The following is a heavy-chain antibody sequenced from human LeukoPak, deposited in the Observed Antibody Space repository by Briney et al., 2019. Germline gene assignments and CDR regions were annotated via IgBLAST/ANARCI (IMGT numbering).Heavy chain of an antibody. D-gene: IGHD2-2*01. V-gene: IGHV3-11*03. CDR1: GFTFSDYY. CDR2: ISSSSSYT. J-gene: IGHJ4*02. CDR3: ARGGGIVVVPAALFDY. Sequence: GGSLRLSCAASGFTFSDYYMSWIRQAPGKGLEWVSYISSSSSYTNYADSVKGRFTISRDNAKNSLSLQMNSLRAEDTAVYYCARGGGIVVVPAALFDYWGQGTLVTVSS.